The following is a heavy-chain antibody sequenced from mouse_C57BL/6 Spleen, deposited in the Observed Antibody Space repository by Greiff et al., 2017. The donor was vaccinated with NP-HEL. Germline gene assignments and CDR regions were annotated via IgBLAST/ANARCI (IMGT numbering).Heavy chain of an antibody. CDR3: ASQDVVVSYYAMDY. D-gene: IGHD1-1*02. CDR1: GYSITSGYY. J-gene: IGHJ4*01. CDR2: ISYDGSN. V-gene: IGHV3-6*01. Sequence: DVQLQESGPGLVKPSQSLSLTCSVTGYSITSGYYWNWIRQFPGNKLEWMGYISYDGSNNYNPSLKNRISITRDTSKNQFFLKLNSVTTEDTATYYCASQDVVVSYYAMDYWGQGTSVTVSS.